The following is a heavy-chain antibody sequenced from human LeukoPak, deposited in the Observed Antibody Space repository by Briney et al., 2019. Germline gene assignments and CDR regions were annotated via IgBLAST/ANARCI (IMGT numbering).Heavy chain of an antibody. D-gene: IGHD6-19*01. CDR1: GFTFSSYW. V-gene: IGHV3-7*01. Sequence: GGSLRLSCAASGFTFSSYWMSWVRQAPGKGLEWVANIKQDGSEKYYVDSVKGRFTISRDNAKNSLYLQMNSLRAEDTAVYYCARDPPVAVTGPSLDYWGHGTLVTVSS. CDR3: ARDPPVAVTGPSLDY. CDR2: IKQDGSEK. J-gene: IGHJ4*01.